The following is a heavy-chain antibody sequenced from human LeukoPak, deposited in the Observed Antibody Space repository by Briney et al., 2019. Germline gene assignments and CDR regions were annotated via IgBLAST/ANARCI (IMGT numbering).Heavy chain of an antibody. CDR2: ISGSGGST. CDR3: AKIGGNSPRYFDY. CDR1: GFTFSSYA. Sequence: GGSLRLSCAASGFTFSSYAMSWVRQAPGKGLEWVSAISGSGGSTYYADSVKGRLTISRDNSKNTLYLQMNSLRAEDTAVYYCAKIGGNSPRYFDYWGQGTLVTVSS. J-gene: IGHJ4*02. V-gene: IGHV3-23*01. D-gene: IGHD4-23*01.